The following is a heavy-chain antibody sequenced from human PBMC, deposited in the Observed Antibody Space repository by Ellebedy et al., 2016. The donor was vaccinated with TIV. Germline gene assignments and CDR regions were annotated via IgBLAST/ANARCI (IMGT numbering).Heavy chain of an antibody. D-gene: IGHD6-13*01. CDR1: GFTFSSYA. V-gene: IGHV3-30-3*01. J-gene: IGHJ4*02. CDR2: ISYDGSNE. Sequence: PGGSLRPSCAPSGFTFSSYAMHWVRQAPGTGLEWVAVISYDGSNEYYADSVKGRFTISRDNSKNTLYLQMNSLRAEDTAVYYCTAAAGTLLDYWGQGTLVTVSS. CDR3: TAAAGTLLDY.